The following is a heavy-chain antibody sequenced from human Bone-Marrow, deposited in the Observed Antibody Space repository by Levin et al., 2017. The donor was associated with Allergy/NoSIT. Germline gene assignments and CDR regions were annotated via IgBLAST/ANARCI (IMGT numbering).Heavy chain of an antibody. D-gene: IGHD4-17*01. V-gene: IGHV3-7*03. CDR2: IKQDGSAK. J-gene: IGHJ4*02. CDR1: GFTFSSYR. CDR3: ARVSYYGDHPPDY. Sequence: GESLKISCAASGFTFSSYRMSWVRQAPGKGLEWMANIKQDGSAKDYVDSVKGRFTISRDNAKNSLYLQMNSLRAEDTAVYYCARVSYYGDHPPDYWGQGTLVTVSS.